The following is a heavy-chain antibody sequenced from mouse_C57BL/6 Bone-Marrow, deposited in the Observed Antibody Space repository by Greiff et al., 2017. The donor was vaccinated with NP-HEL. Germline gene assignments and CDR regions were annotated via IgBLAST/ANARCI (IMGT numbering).Heavy chain of an antibody. CDR3: ARGNSDLYYAMDY. V-gene: IGHV14-3*01. Sequence: VQLQQSVAELVRPGASVKLSCTASGFNIKNTYMHWVKQRPEQGLEWIGRIDPANGNTKYAPKFQGQAPINADTSSNTAYLQLSSLTSEDTAIYYCARGNSDLYYAMDYWGQGTSVTVSS. CDR2: IDPANGNT. CDR1: GFNIKNTY. D-gene: IGHD3-1*01. J-gene: IGHJ4*01.